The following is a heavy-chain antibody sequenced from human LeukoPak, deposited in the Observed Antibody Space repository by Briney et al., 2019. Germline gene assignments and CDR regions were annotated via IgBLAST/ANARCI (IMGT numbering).Heavy chain of an antibody. CDR1: GFTFSSYA. Sequence: GGSLRLSCAASGFTFSSYAMHWVRQAPGKGLEWVAVISYDGSNKYYADSVKGRFTISRDNSKNTLYLQMNSLRAEDTAVYYCARDLIRFSSWYGLAPQQPDYYYYGMDVWGQGTTVTVSS. J-gene: IGHJ6*02. D-gene: IGHD6-13*01. V-gene: IGHV3-30-3*01. CDR2: ISYDGSNK. CDR3: ARDLIRFSSWYGLAPQQPDYYYYGMDV.